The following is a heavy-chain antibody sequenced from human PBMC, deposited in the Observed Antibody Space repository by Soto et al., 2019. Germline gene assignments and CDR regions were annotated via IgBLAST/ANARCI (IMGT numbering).Heavy chain of an antibody. CDR2: TYYRSKWYN. CDR3: ARHSGYSSGWDRGGYYYGMDV. J-gene: IGHJ6*02. CDR1: VDSVSRNSAA. V-gene: IGHV6-1*01. Sequence: SQTLSLTFVISVDSVSRNSAAWNWIRQSPSRGLEWLGRTYYRSKWYNDYAVSVKSRITINPDTSKNQFSLQLNSVTPEDTAVYYCARHSGYSSGWDRGGYYYGMDVWGQGTTVTVSS. D-gene: IGHD6-19*01.